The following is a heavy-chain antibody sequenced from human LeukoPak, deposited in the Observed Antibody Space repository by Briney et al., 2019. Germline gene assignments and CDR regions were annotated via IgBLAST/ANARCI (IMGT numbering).Heavy chain of an antibody. Sequence: GGSLRLSCAASGFTFSSYAMHWVRQAPGKGPEWVAVISYDGSNKYYADSVRGRFTISRDNSENTLYLQMNSLRTEDTAVHYCARDRSLYYYYGMDVWGQGTTVTVSS. J-gene: IGHJ6*02. D-gene: IGHD3-10*01. CDR2: ISYDGSNK. V-gene: IGHV3-30*04. CDR3: ARDRSLYYYYGMDV. CDR1: GFTFSSYA.